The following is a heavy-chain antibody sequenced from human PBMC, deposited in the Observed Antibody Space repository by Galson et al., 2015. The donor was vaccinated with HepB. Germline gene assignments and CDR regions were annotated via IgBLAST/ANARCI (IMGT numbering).Heavy chain of an antibody. CDR2: IRSKAYGEIT. J-gene: IGHJ4*02. D-gene: IGHD5-18*01. CDR1: GFTFGDCA. Sequence: SLRLSCAASGFTFGDCAMAWVRQAPGKGLEWVGFIRSKAYGEITEYAASGKGRFTISRDDSKSIAYLQMNSLKTEDTAVYYCTRGSRGYSNGHPDYWGQGTLVTASS. CDR3: TRGSRGYSNGHPDY. V-gene: IGHV3-49*04.